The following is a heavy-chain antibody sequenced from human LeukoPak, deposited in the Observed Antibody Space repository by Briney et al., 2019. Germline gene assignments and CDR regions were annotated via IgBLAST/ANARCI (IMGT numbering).Heavy chain of an antibody. D-gene: IGHD3-22*01. J-gene: IGHJ6*02. Sequence: GGSLRLSCTASGFTFGDYAMSWVRQAPGKGLEWVGFIRSKAYGGTTEYAASVKGRFTISRNDSKSIAYLQMNSLKTEDTAVYYCTRDSTYYYDSSGYYYRARDYYYGMDVWGQGTLVTVSS. V-gene: IGHV3-49*04. CDR2: IRSKAYGGTT. CDR3: TRDSTYYYDSSGYYYRARDYYYGMDV. CDR1: GFTFGDYA.